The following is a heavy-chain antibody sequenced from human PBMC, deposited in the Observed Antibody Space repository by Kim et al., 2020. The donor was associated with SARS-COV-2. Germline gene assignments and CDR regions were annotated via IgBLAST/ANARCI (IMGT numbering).Heavy chain of an antibody. CDR1: GFTFSSYD. V-gene: IGHV3-13*01. D-gene: IGHD3-10*01. CDR3: ARSLWGVRGVIPYGMDV. J-gene: IGHJ6*02. Sequence: GGSLRLSCAASGFTFSSYDMHWVRQATGKGLEWVSAIGTAGDTYYPGSVKGRFTISRENAKNSLYLQMNSLRAGDTAVYYCARSLWGVRGVIPYGMDVWGQGTTVTVSS. CDR2: IGTAGDT.